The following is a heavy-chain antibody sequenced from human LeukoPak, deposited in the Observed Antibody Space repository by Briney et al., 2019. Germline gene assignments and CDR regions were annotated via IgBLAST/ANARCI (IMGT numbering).Heavy chain of an antibody. CDR3: AKDTVFYDILTGYPHFDY. Sequence: GGSLRLSCAASGFTFSSFAMSWVRQAPGKGLEWVSAISGTGDNTHYADSVKGRFTISRDNSKNTLYLQMNTLRAEDTAVYYCAKDTVFYDILTGYPHFDYWGQGTLVTVSS. J-gene: IGHJ4*02. D-gene: IGHD3-9*01. CDR1: GFTFSSFA. CDR2: ISGTGDNT. V-gene: IGHV3-23*01.